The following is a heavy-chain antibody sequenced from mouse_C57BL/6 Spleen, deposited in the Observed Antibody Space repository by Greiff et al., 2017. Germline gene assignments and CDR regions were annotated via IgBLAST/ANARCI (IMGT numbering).Heavy chain of an antibody. Sequence: QVQLQQPGAELVKPGASVKLSCKASGYTFTSYWMHWVKQRPGQGLEWIGMIHPNSGSTNYNEKFKSKATLTVDKSSRTAYMQLISLTSEDSAVYYCAKTGAYFVYWGQGTTLTVSS. J-gene: IGHJ2*01. V-gene: IGHV1-64*01. CDR3: AKTGAYFVY. CDR2: IHPNSGST. D-gene: IGHD4-1*01. CDR1: GYTFTSYW.